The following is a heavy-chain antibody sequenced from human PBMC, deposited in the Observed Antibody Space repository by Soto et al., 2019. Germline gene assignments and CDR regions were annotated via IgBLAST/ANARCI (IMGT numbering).Heavy chain of an antibody. V-gene: IGHV4-61*01. Sequence: SETLSLTCTVSGGSVSSASYYWSWIRQPPGKGPEWIGYIYYIGSTRYNPSLKSRVTMSVDTSKNQFSLKLSSVTAADTAVYYCARTGFCSGSASYPYLFDPCGQGTLVIVSS. CDR1: GGSVSSASYY. CDR3: ARTGFCSGSASYPYLFDP. J-gene: IGHJ5*02. D-gene: IGHD2-15*01. CDR2: IYYIGST.